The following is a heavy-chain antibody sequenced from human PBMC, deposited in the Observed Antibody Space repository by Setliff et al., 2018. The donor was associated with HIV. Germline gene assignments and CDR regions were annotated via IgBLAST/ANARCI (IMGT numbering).Heavy chain of an antibody. D-gene: IGHD2-15*01. Sequence: PSETLSLTCAVSGGSVRGYYWNWIRQPQGRGREWIGEIIHSGGTNYNRSLKRRVTISVDTPMNQFSLNLSSVTAADTAVYYCAGGGLGVVGAIDYWSQGTLLTVAS. V-gene: IGHV4-34*01. CDR3: AGGGLGVVGAIDY. CDR1: GGSVRGYY. CDR2: IIHSGGT. J-gene: IGHJ4*02.